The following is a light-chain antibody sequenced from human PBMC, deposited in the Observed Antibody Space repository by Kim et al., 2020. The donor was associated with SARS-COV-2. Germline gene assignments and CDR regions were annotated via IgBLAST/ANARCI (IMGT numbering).Light chain of an antibody. CDR3: QTWGTAIWV. J-gene: IGLJ3*02. Sequence: SVKLTSTRSSGHIRDAIAWHQQRPEQGPRYLVKLNSDSSHIKGDGIPYRFSGSSTGAERYLTISSLQSEDEADYYCQTWGTAIWVFGGGTQLTVL. CDR1: SGHIRDA. CDR2: LNSDSSH. V-gene: IGLV4-69*01.